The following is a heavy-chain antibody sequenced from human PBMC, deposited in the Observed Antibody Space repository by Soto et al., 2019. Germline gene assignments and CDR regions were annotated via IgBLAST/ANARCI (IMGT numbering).Heavy chain of an antibody. CDR2: ISGSGGST. J-gene: IGHJ3*02. D-gene: IGHD1-26*01. CDR1: GFTFSSYA. V-gene: IGHV3-23*01. Sequence: GGSLRLSCAASGFTFSSYAMSWVRQAPGKGLEWVSAISGSGGSTYYADSVKGRFTISRDNSKNTLCLQMNSLRAEDTAVYYCAKDHPYLVGATWVGAFDIWGQGTMVTVSS. CDR3: AKDHPYLVGATWVGAFDI.